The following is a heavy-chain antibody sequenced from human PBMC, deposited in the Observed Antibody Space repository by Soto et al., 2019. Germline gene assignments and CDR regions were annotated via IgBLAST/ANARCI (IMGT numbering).Heavy chain of an antibody. J-gene: IGHJ4*02. V-gene: IGHV3-33*01. D-gene: IGHD3-3*01. CDR3: ARGWSDAYDY. Sequence: QVQLVESGGGVVQPGRSLRLSCAASGFTFSSYGMHWVRQAPGKGLEWVAVIWYDGSNKYYADSVKGRFTISRDDSKNTLFLQMNGRRAEDTAVYYCARGWSDAYDYWGQGTLVSVSS. CDR2: IWYDGSNK. CDR1: GFTFSSYG.